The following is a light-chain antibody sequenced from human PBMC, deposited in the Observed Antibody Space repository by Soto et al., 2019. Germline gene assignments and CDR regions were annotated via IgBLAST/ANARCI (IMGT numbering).Light chain of an antibody. CDR2: GAS. V-gene: IGKV3-20*01. Sequence: EIVLTQSPGTLSLSPGERGTLSCRASQSVSSNYLAWYQQKPGQAPRLLFYGASSRATGIPDRFSGSGSGTDFTLTISRLEPEDFALYYCQQYGSSPLTFGGGTKVEIK. CDR1: QSVSSNY. J-gene: IGKJ4*01. CDR3: QQYGSSPLT.